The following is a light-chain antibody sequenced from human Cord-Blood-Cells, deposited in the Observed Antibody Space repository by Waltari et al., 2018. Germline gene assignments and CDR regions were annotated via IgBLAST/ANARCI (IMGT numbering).Light chain of an antibody. CDR2: GAS. CDR3: QQYGSSPWT. J-gene: IGKJ1*01. CDR1: QSVSSSY. Sequence: EIVLTQSPGTLSLSPGERATLSCRASQSVSSSYLAWYQQKPGQAPRLLIYGASSRATGLPDRFSGSGSGTDFTLTISRLGPEDFAVYYCQQYGSSPWTFGQGTKVEIK. V-gene: IGKV3-20*01.